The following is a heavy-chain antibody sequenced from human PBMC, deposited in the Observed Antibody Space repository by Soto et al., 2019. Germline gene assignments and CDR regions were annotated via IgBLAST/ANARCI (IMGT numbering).Heavy chain of an antibody. CDR2: INAGNGNT. CDR3: ARDGRDTSGRAIDY. Sequence: QVQLVQSGAEVMKPGASVRVSCKASGYTFTTYAMHWVRQAPGQSLEWMGWINAGNGNTKNSQKFQDRVTFTRDTSETAYMELSSLNSEDTAVYLCARDGRDTSGRAIDYWGQGTLVTVS. D-gene: IGHD3-10*01. CDR1: GYTFTTYA. V-gene: IGHV1-3*01. J-gene: IGHJ4*02.